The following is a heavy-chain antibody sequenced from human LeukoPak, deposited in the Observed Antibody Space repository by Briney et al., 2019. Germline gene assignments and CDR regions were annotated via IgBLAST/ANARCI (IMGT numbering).Heavy chain of an antibody. V-gene: IGHV2-70*11. CDR2: IDWDDDK. J-gene: IGHJ4*02. CDR1: GFSLRTSGMC. CDR3: ARTLGYYYDSSGYPSFDY. Sequence: SGPTLVNPTQTHTLTCTFSGFSLRTSGMCVSWIRQPPGKALEWLARIDWDDDKYYSTSLKTRLTISKDTSKNQVVLTMTNMDPVDTATYYCARTLGYYYDSSGYPSFDYWGQGTLVTVSS. D-gene: IGHD3-22*01.